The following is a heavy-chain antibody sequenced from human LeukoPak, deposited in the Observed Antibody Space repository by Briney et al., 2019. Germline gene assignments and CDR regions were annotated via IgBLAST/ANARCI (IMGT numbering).Heavy chain of an antibody. D-gene: IGHD3-3*02. CDR3: ARGRAFFD. Sequence: SQTLSLTCTVSGGSISSGSYYWSWIRQPAGKGLEWIGRIYTSGSTNYNPSLKSRVTISVDTSKNQFSLKLSSVTAADTAVYYCARGRAFFDWGQGTLVTVSS. V-gene: IGHV4-61*02. CDR2: IYTSGST. CDR1: GGSISSGSYY. J-gene: IGHJ4*02.